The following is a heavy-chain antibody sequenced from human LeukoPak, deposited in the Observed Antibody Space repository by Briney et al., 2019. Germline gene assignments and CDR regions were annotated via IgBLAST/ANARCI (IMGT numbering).Heavy chain of an antibody. V-gene: IGHV3-66*01. CDR2: IYSGGST. D-gene: IGHD5-18*01. J-gene: IGHJ6*03. CDR1: GFTVSSNY. CDR3: AKFDGVQLWLPYYYYYMDV. Sequence: PGGSLRLSCAASGFTVSSNYMSWARQAPGKGLEWVSVIYSGGSTYYADSVKGRFTISRDNSKNTLYLQVNILRAEDTAVYYCAKFDGVQLWLPYYYYYMDVWGKGTTVTVSS.